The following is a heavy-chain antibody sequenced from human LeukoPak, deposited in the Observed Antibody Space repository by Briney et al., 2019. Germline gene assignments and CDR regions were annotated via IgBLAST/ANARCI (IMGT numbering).Heavy chain of an antibody. Sequence: GGSLRLSCAASGFTFSGSAMHWVRQASGKGLEWVGRIRSKANSYATAYAASVKGRFTISRDDSKSTAYLQMNSLKTEDTAVYYCTRHGIRSSGWIDYWGQGTLVTVSS. D-gene: IGHD6-19*01. CDR1: GFTFSGSA. CDR3: TRHGIRSSGWIDY. CDR2: IRSKANSYAT. J-gene: IGHJ4*02. V-gene: IGHV3-73*01.